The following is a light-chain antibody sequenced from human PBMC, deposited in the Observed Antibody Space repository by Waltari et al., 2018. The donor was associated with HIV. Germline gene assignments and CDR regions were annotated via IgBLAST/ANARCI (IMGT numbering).Light chain of an antibody. V-gene: IGLV1-47*01. Sequence: QSVLTQPPSASGAPGQRVTISCSGSSSTIEKDNVYWYQQFPGAAPKLLIYKDTQRPSGVPDRFTGSKSGTSASLAIGGLRSDDEADYYCVGWDSRLRGYVFGAGTKVTVL. CDR1: SSTIEKDN. J-gene: IGLJ1*01. CDR3: VGWDSRLRGYV. CDR2: KDT.